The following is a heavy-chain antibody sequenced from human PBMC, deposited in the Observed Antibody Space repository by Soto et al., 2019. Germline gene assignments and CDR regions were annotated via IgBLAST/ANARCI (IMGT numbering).Heavy chain of an antibody. CDR3: APAYGGRSLY. CDR2: IYWDDSK. CDR1: GFSLTTDRVG. J-gene: IGHJ4*02. V-gene: IGHV2-5*02. Sequence: QITLKESGPTLVKPTQTLTLTCTFSGFSLTTDRVGVGWIRQPPGEALEWLAVIYWDDSKTYRPSLESRLTITEDTSKNRVALTMTNMDSLDTATYYCAPAYGGRSLYWGQGTLVTVSS. D-gene: IGHD1-26*01.